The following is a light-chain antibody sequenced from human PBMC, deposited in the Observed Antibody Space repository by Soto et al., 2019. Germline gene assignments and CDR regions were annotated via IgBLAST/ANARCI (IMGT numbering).Light chain of an antibody. J-gene: IGKJ1*01. Sequence: IQMTQSPSPLSASVGDRVTITRRASQGIRTDLGWYQQSPGKAPKVLIVGASTLQSGVPSRFSGSGSGTDFTLTISSLQPEDAATYYCLQDFSYPRTFGQGTKVDIK. CDR2: GAS. CDR1: QGIRTD. CDR3: LQDFSYPRT. V-gene: IGKV1-6*01.